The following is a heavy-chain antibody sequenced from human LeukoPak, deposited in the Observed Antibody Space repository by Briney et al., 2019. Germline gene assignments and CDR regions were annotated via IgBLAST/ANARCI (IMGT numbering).Heavy chain of an antibody. J-gene: IGHJ4*02. V-gene: IGHV3-30*04. D-gene: IGHD3-3*01. Sequence: GGSLRLSCAASGFTFSTYAMNWVRQAPGKGLEWVAVISYDGRQNYYADSVKGRFTISRDNSKNTLYLQMNSLRDEDSAAYYCAKDHLPGSITIFGVVIIGYFDYWGQGTLVTVSS. CDR1: GFTFSTYA. CDR3: AKDHLPGSITIFGVVIIGYFDY. CDR2: ISYDGRQN.